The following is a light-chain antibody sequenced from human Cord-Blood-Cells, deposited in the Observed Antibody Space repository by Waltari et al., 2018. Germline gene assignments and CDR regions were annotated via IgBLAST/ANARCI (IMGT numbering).Light chain of an antibody. CDR3: QQYYSTPWT. J-gene: IGKJ1*01. Sequence: DIVMTQDPDSLAASPGERATINRKSSQSGLYSSNNKNYLASYQQKPGHPPKLLIYWASTREAGVPDRFSGSGSGTDFTLTISSLQAEDVAVYYCQQYYSTPWTFGQGTKVEIK. V-gene: IGKV4-1*01. CDR2: WAS. CDR1: QSGLYSSNNKNY.